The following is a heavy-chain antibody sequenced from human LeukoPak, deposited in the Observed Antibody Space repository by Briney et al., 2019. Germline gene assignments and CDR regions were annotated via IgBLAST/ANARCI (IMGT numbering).Heavy chain of an antibody. Sequence: SETLSLTCTVSGGSISSYYWSWTRQPPGKGLEWTGYIYYSGSTNYNPSLKSRVTISVDTSKNQFSLELSSVTAADTAVYYCATYGDYDAFDIWGQGTMVTVSS. J-gene: IGHJ3*02. CDR2: IYYSGST. D-gene: IGHD4-17*01. CDR1: GGSISSYY. CDR3: ATYGDYDAFDI. V-gene: IGHV4-59*01.